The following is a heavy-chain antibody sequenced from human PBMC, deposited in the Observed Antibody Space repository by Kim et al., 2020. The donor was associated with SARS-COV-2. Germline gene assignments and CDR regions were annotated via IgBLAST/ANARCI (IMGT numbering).Heavy chain of an antibody. Sequence: GGSLRLSCSPSGFNFSNYSMHWVRQAPGKGLEWVAVISHDGSNEYYADSVKGRFTISRDNSENTLFLQMNSLRVEDTAIYYCASGTIDWNYGDYWGQGTL. CDR2: ISHDGSNE. V-gene: IGHV3-30*04. J-gene: IGHJ4*02. CDR3: ASGTIDWNYGDY. D-gene: IGHD1-1*01. CDR1: GFNFSNYS.